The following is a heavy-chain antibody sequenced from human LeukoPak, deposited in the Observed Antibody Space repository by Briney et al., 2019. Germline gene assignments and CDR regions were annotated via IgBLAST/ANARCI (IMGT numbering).Heavy chain of an antibody. Sequence: QSGGSLRLSCAASEFTFSSYWMGWVRQAPGMGLKWVATIKQDGSEKYYLDSVKGRFTISRDNAKNSLFPQMNSLRAEDTAVYYCAGARGWEFSSWGQGTLVTVSS. J-gene: IGHJ5*02. CDR3: AGARGWEFSS. CDR2: IKQDGSEK. V-gene: IGHV3-7*01. D-gene: IGHD1-26*01. CDR1: EFTFSSYW.